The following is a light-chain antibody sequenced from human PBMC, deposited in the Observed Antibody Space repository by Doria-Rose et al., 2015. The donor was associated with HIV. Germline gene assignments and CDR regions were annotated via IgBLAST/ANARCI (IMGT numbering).Light chain of an antibody. J-gene: IGKJ2*01. CDR1: QGSGSD. Sequence: TQSPATLSVSPGERATPSCRAGQGSGSDLAWYQQKPGQAPRLLIYRASIRATGIPPRLTGGGSGTEFTLTISSLQSEDFAVYFCQQYSQWPPYTFGQGTKLEVK. V-gene: IGKV3-15*01. CDR3: QQYSQWPPYT. CDR2: RAS.